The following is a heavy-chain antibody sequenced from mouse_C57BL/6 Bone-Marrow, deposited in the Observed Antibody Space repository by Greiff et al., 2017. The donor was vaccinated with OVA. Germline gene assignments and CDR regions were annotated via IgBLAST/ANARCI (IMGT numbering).Heavy chain of an antibody. CDR1: GYSITSGYY. CDR3: ARDRDYDVAY. V-gene: IGHV3-6*01. J-gene: IGHJ3*01. D-gene: IGHD2-4*01. Sequence: DVKLQESGPGLVKPSQSLSLTCSVTGYSITSGYYWNWIRQFPGNKLEWMGYISYDGSNNYNPSLKNRISITRDTSKNQFFLKLNSVTTEDTATYYCARDRDYDVAYWGQGTLVTVSA. CDR2: ISYDGSN.